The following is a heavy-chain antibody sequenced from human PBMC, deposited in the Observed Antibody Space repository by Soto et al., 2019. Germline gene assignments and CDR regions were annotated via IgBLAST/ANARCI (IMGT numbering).Heavy chain of an antibody. D-gene: IGHD4-17*01. V-gene: IGHV4-31*03. CDR2: IYYSGST. CDR3: ARGLSVTLFDN. J-gene: IGHJ4*02. CDR1: GGSISTGGYY. Sequence: SETLSLTCTVSGGSISTGGYYWTWIRQHQGKGLEWIGYIYYSGSTYYNPSLKSRVTISVDTSKNQFSLKLSSVTAADTAVYYCARGLSVTLFDNWGQGTLVTVSS.